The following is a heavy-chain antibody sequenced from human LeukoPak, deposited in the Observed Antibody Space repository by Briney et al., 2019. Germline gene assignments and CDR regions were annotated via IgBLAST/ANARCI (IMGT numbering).Heavy chain of an antibody. J-gene: IGHJ4*02. Sequence: GGSLRLSCAASGFTVSSDFMTWVRQAPGKGLECVSVIYSGGSTYYADSVKGRFTMSRDNSKNTLYLQMNNLRAEDTGVYYCARMTWGFDYWGQGTLVTVSS. CDR2: IYSGGST. CDR1: GFTVSSDF. CDR3: ARMTWGFDY. V-gene: IGHV3-53*01. D-gene: IGHD3-16*01.